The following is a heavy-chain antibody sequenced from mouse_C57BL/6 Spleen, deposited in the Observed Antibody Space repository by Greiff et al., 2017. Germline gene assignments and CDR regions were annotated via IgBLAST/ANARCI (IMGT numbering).Heavy chain of an antibody. J-gene: IGHJ2*01. D-gene: IGHD4-1*01. CDR2: ISSGSSTI. CDR3: ARDWGGNYFDY. Sequence: EVKLMESGGGLVKPGGSLKLSCAASGFTFSDYGMHWVRQAPEKGLEWVAYISSGSSTIYYADTVKGRFTISRDNAKNTLFLQMTSLRSEDTAMFYCARDWGGNYFDYWGQGTTLTVSS. CDR1: GFTFSDYG. V-gene: IGHV5-17*01.